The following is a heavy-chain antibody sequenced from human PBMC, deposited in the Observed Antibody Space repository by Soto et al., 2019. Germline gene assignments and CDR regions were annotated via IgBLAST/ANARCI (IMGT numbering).Heavy chain of an antibody. Sequence: QLQLQESGPGLVKPSETLSLTCTVSGGSISSSSYYWGWIRQPPGKGLEWIGSIYYSGSTYYNPSLKSRVTISVDTSKNQFSLRLSSVTAADTAVYYCASEAVTGPNLMQKGSNWFDPWGQGTLVTVSS. CDR2: IYYSGST. D-gene: IGHD3-10*01. CDR1: GGSISSSSYY. J-gene: IGHJ5*02. V-gene: IGHV4-39*01. CDR3: ASEAVTGPNLMQKGSNWFDP.